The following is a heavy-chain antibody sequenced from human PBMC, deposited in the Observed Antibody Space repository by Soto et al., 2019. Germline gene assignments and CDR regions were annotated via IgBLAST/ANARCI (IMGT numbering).Heavy chain of an antibody. V-gene: IGHV4-30-4*01. J-gene: IGHJ4*02. CDR2: IYYSATT. CDR3: ARGFRGVYFDF. Sequence: SETLSLSCTVSGGSITSGDYYWSWIRQPPGKGLEWIGYIYYSATTYYNPSLKSRLTISIDTSKNQFSLKLSSVTAADTAVYFCARGFRGVYFDFWGQGTLVT. CDR1: GGSITSGDYY. D-gene: IGHD3-10*01.